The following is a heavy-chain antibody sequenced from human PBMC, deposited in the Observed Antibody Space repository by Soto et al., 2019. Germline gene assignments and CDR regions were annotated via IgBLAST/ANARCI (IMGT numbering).Heavy chain of an antibody. V-gene: IGHV1-18*01. CDR3: ARRYSSSSCFDP. Sequence: QVQLVQSGAEVKKPGASVTVSCKASGYTFANYGISWVRQAPGQGLEWMGWISTYNGNTNYAQKLQGRVPMTTDPSTSTAYMELRSLRSDDTAMYYCARRYSSSSCFDPWGQGTLVTVSS. J-gene: IGHJ5*02. D-gene: IGHD6-6*01. CDR2: ISTYNGNT. CDR1: GYTFANYG.